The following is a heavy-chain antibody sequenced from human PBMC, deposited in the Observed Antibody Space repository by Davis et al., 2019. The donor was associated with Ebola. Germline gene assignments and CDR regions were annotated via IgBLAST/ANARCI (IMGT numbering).Heavy chain of an antibody. CDR1: GGSFNGYY. CDR3: ARGPSSNIVVVAAAPSGAFDI. D-gene: IGHD2-2*01. V-gene: IGHV4-34*01. CDR2: INHSGST. Sequence: MPSETLSLTCAVSGGSFNGYYWSWIRQPPGKGLEWIGEINHSGSTKYNPSLKSRVTISVDTSKNQFSLKVRSVTAADTAVYYCARGPSSNIVVVAAAPSGAFDIWGQGTMVTVSS. J-gene: IGHJ3*02.